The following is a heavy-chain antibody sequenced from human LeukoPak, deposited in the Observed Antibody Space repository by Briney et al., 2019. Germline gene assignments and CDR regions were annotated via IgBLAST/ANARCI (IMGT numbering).Heavy chain of an antibody. CDR2: IRYDGSNK. CDR3: AKDPGRYFDWLSNSPPMGFDP. Sequence: GGSLRLSCAASEFTFSSYGMHWVRQAPGKGLEWVAFIRYDGSNKYYADSVKGRFTISRDNSKNTLYLQMNSLRAEDTAVYYCAKDPGRYFDWLSNSPPMGFDPWGQGTLVTVSS. V-gene: IGHV3-30*02. CDR1: EFTFSSYG. J-gene: IGHJ5*02. D-gene: IGHD3-9*01.